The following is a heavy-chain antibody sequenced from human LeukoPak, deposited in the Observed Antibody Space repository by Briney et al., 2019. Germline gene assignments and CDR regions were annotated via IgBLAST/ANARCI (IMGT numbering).Heavy chain of an antibody. CDR1: GFTLSSYG. J-gene: IGHJ4*02. CDR3: AKDTGGSSSSRFFDS. D-gene: IGHD6-6*01. CDR2: IRYDGSNE. V-gene: IGHV3-30*02. Sequence: PGGSLRLSCAASGFTLSSYGMHWVRQAPGKGLEWVAFIRYDGSNEYFADSVKGRFTISRDNSKNTLYLQMNSLRTEDTAVYYCAKDTGGSSSSRFFDSWGQGTLVTVSS.